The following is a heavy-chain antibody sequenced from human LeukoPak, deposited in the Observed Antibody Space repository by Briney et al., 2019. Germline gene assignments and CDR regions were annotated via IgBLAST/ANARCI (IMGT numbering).Heavy chain of an antibody. J-gene: IGHJ4*02. CDR1: GFTFSSYW. V-gene: IGHV3-74*01. Sequence: GGSLRLSCAASGFTFSSYWMHWVRQAPGKGLVWVSRINSDGSSTSYADSVKGRFTISRDNAKNTLYLQMNSLRAEDTAVYYCARDPGVLLWLGESTKGGSFDYWGQGTLVTVSS. D-gene: IGHD3-10*01. CDR3: ARDPGVLLWLGESTKGGSFDY. CDR2: INSDGSST.